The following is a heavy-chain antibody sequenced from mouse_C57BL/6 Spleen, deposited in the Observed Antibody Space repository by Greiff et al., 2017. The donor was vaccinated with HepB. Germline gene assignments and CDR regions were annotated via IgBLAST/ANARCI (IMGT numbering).Heavy chain of an antibody. CDR2: IDPSDSYT. D-gene: IGHD2-2*01. J-gene: IGHJ1*03. V-gene: IGHV1-59*01. CDR1: GYTFTSYW. CDR3: ARREVYYGYDEGYFDV. Sequence: QVQLQQPGAELVRPGTSVKLSCKASGYTFTSYWMPWVKQRPGQGLEWIGVIDPSDSYTNYNQKFKGKATLTVDTSSSTSYMQLSSLTSEDSAVYYCARREVYYGYDEGYFDVWDTGTTVTVSS.